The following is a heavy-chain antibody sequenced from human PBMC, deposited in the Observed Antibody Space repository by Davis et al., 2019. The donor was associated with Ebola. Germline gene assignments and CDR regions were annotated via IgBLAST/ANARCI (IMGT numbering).Heavy chain of an antibody. CDR3: ARDYVWGTYRTPAD. CDR2: INQDGSEK. J-gene: IGHJ4*02. D-gene: IGHD3-16*02. Sequence: GESLKISCTASGFTFSSYCMSWVRQAPGRGLEWVANINQDGSEKSYVDSVKGRFTISRDNAKNSLSLQMKSLRADDTAVYYCARDYVWGTYRTPADWGQGTLVTVSS. CDR1: GFTFSSYC. V-gene: IGHV3-7*01.